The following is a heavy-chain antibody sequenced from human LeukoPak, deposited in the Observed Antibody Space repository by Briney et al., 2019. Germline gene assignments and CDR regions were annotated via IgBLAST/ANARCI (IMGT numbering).Heavy chain of an antibody. CDR3: AGGRFLYYDSSGYYQNWFDP. V-gene: IGHV1-8*01. D-gene: IGHD3-22*01. J-gene: IGHJ5*02. Sequence: ASVKVSCKASGYTFTSYDINWVRQATGQGLEWMGWMNPNSGNTGYAQKFQGRVTMTRNTSISTAYMELSSLRSEDTAVYYCAGGRFLYYDSSGYYQNWFDPWGQGTLVTVSS. CDR2: MNPNSGNT. CDR1: GYTFTSYD.